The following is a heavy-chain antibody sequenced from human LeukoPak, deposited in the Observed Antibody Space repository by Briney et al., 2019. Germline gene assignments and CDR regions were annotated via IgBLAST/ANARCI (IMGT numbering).Heavy chain of an antibody. Sequence: TGGSLRLSCAASGFTFSAYEMNWVRQAPGKGLEWVSYITADGTNKYDADSVKGRFTISRDNAKSSLYLQMNSLRVDDTAIYYCAREVKWELPDYWGQGTLVTVSS. V-gene: IGHV3-48*03. CDR1: GFTFSAYE. CDR2: ITADGTNK. CDR3: AREVKWELPDY. J-gene: IGHJ4*02. D-gene: IGHD1-26*01.